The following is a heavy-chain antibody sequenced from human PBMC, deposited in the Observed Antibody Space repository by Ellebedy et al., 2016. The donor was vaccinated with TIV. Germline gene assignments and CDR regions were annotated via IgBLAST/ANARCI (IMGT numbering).Heavy chain of an antibody. Sequence: MPSETLSLTCAVYGGSFSGYCWSWIRQPPGKGLEWIGEINHSGSTNYNPSLKSRFTIAVDTSKNQFSLKLSSVTAADTAVYYCASTDHLESYYFDYWGQGTLVTVSS. CDR1: GGSFSGYC. D-gene: IGHD3-3*01. J-gene: IGHJ4*02. CDR2: INHSGST. V-gene: IGHV4-34*01. CDR3: ASTDHLESYYFDY.